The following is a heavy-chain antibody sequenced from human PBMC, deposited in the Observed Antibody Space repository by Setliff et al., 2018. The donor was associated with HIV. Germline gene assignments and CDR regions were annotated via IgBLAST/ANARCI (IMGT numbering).Heavy chain of an antibody. V-gene: IGHV3-21*01. CDR2: ISSSSSYI. Sequence: PGGSLRLSCAVSGFNFRGYNMNWVRQAPGKGLEWVSSISSSSSYIYYADSVKGRFTISRDNAKNSLYLQMNSLRAEDTAVYYCARLSAVTTIDYWGQGTLVTVSS. CDR1: GFNFRGYN. J-gene: IGHJ4*02. CDR3: ARLSAVTTIDY. D-gene: IGHD6-19*01.